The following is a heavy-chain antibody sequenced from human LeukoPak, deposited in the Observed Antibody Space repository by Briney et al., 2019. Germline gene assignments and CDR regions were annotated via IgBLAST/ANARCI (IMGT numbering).Heavy chain of an antibody. J-gene: IGHJ3*02. CDR1: GGTFSSYA. D-gene: IGHD4-23*01. CDR3: ARVLPGGNEAFDI. V-gene: IGHV1-69*05. CDR2: IIPIFGTA. Sequence: SVKVSRKASGGTFSSYAISWVRQAPGQGLEWMGGIIPIFGTANYAQKFQGRVTITTDESTSTAYMELSSLRSEDTAVYYCARVLPGGNEAFDIWGQGTMVTVSS.